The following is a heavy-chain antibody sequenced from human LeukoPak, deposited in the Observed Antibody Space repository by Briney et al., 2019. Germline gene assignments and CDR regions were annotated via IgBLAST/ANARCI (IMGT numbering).Heavy chain of an antibody. CDR3: ARGRFGEDGMDV. D-gene: IGHD3-10*01. CDR2: ISSSGSTI. J-gene: IGHJ6*02. V-gene: IGHV3-48*03. CDR1: GFTFSSYE. Sequence: PGGSLRLSCAASGFTFSSYEMNWVRQAPGKGLEWVSYISSSGSTIYYADSVKGRFTISRDNAKNSLYLQMNSLRAEDTAVYYCARGRFGEDGMDVWGQGATVTVSS.